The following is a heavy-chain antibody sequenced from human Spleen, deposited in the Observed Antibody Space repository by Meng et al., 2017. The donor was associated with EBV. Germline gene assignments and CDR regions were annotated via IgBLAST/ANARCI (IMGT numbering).Heavy chain of an antibody. V-gene: IGHV1-2*06. J-gene: IGHJ4*02. D-gene: IGHD5-24*01. CDR1: GYTFTAYY. CDR3: ARGWLAPFDW. CDR2: INPKSGDT. Sequence: QMPLVQSGAEMKKPGAVVKVSCKASGYTFTAYYLHWVRPAPGQGLEWVGRINPKSGDTDSGEKFQGRVTMTRDTSISTAYMELSRLKSDDTALYYCARGWLAPFDWWGQGTLVTVSS.